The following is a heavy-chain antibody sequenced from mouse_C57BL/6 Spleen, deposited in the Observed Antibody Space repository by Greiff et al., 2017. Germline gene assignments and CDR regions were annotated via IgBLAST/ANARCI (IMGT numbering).Heavy chain of an antibody. D-gene: IGHD3-2*02. CDR2: IDPSDSAT. CDR1: GYTFTSYW. Sequence: QVQLQQPGAELVRPGSSVKLSCKASGYTFTSYWMHWVKQRPIQGLEWIGNIDPSDSATYYNQKFKDKATLTVDKSSSKAYMQLSSLTSEDSAVYYCARGAQSIFDYWGQGTTLTVSS. CDR3: ARGAQSIFDY. J-gene: IGHJ2*01. V-gene: IGHV1-52*01.